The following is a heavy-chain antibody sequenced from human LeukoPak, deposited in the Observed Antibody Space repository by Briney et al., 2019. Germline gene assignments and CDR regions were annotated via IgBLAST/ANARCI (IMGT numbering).Heavy chain of an antibody. Sequence: SVKVSCKASGGTFISYAISWVRQAPGQGLEWMGRIIPIFGTANYAQKFQGRVTITTDESTSTAYMELSSLRSEDTAVYYCARGPPPYDSSGYYLLNWFDPWGQGTLVTVSS. CDR3: ARGPPPYDSSGYYLLNWFDP. J-gene: IGHJ5*02. V-gene: IGHV1-69*05. CDR1: GGTFISYA. CDR2: IIPIFGTA. D-gene: IGHD3-22*01.